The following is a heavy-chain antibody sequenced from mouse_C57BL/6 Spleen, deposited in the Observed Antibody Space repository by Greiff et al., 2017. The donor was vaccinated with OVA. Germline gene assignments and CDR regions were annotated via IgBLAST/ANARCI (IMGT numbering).Heavy chain of an antibody. D-gene: IGHD1-1*01. Sequence: EVQLQESGAELVRPGASVKLSCTASGFNIKDYYMHWVKQRPEQGLEWIGRIDPEDGDTEYAPKFQGKATMTADTSSNTAYLQLSSLTSEDTAVYYCTTHPRLRTRGSYAMDYWGQGTSVTVSS. J-gene: IGHJ4*01. CDR3: TTHPRLRTRGSYAMDY. CDR2: IDPEDGDT. V-gene: IGHV14-1*01. CDR1: GFNIKDYY.